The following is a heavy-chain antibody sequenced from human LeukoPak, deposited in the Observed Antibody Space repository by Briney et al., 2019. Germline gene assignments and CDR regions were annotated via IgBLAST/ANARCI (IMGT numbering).Heavy chain of an antibody. CDR2: ISSSGSTI. V-gene: IGHV3-48*04. D-gene: IGHD3-16*02. CDR3: ARDEYDYVWGSYRYFAWD. J-gene: IGHJ4*02. Sequence: QSGGSLRLSCAASGFTFSSYSMNWVRQAPGKGLEWVSYISSSGSTIYYADSVKGRFTISRDNAKNSLYLQMNSLRAEDTAVYYCARDEYDYVWGSYRYFAWDWGQGTLVTVSS. CDR1: GFTFSSYS.